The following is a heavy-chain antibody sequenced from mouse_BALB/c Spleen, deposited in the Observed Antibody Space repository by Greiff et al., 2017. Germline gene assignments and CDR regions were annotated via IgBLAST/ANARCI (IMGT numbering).Heavy chain of an antibody. J-gene: IGHJ1*01. D-gene: IGHD4-1*01. Sequence: EVQLQQSGAELVKPGASVKLSCTASGFNIKDTYMHWVKQRPEQGLEWIGRIDPANGNTKYDPKFQGKATITADTSSNTAYLQLSSLTSEDTAVYYCARGNGDVGYWYFDVWGAGTTVTVSS. V-gene: IGHV14-3*02. CDR1: GFNIKDTY. CDR3: ARGNGDVGYWYFDV. CDR2: IDPANGNT.